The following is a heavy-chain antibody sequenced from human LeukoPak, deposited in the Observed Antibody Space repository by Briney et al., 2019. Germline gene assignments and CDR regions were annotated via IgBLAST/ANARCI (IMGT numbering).Heavy chain of an antibody. D-gene: IGHD6-6*01. J-gene: IGHJ1*01. CDR2: IYSGGST. Sequence: PSETLSLTCAVYGGSFSGYYWSWIRQPPGKGLEWVSVIYSGGSTYYADSVKGRFTISRDNSKNTLYLQMNSLRAEDTAVYYCARRRSGGIAARRGAAEYFQHWGQGTLVTVSS. CDR3: ARRRSGGIAARRGAAEYFQH. V-gene: IGHV3-66*04. CDR1: GGSFSGYY.